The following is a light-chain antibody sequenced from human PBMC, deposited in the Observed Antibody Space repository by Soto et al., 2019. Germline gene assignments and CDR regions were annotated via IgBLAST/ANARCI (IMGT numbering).Light chain of an antibody. J-gene: IGKJ1*01. CDR1: QTIGSN. V-gene: IGKV3-15*01. Sequence: EVLMTQSPATLSVSPGERATLSCMASQTIGSNLAWYQQKPGQPTRLLIYDASTRATDITARFTGSGSGTDFTPTISSLQSADFAVYYCQQYTYWPPTWPFGQGTKVDIK. CDR2: DAS. CDR3: QQYTYWPPTWP.